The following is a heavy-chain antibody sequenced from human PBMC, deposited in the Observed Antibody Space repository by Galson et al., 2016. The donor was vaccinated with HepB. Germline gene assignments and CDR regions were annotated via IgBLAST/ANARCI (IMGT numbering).Heavy chain of an antibody. CDR2: ISWDGSLT. Sequence: SLRLSCAASGFTFDDFPMHWVRQRPGTGLEWVSLISWDGSLTYYADSVKGRFTISRDNSKNSLYLQMNSLRPEDTALYYCGKDRRTSGWFGADYWCQGTLVTVSS. CDR1: GFTFDDFP. V-gene: IGHV3-43*01. D-gene: IGHD6-19*01. J-gene: IGHJ4*02. CDR3: GKDRRTSGWFGADY.